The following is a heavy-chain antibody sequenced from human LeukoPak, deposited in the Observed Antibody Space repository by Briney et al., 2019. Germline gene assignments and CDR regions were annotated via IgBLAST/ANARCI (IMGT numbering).Heavy chain of an antibody. CDR3: ARGRDSSSSYPGY. CDR1: GFTFSSYS. V-gene: IGHV3-21*01. D-gene: IGHD6-6*01. Sequence: GGSLRLSCAASGFTFSSYSMNWVRQAPGKGLEWVSSISSSSSYIYYADSVKGRFTISKDTAKNSLYLQMNSLRAEDTAVYYCARGRDSSSSYPGYWGQGTLVTVSS. CDR2: ISSSSSYI. J-gene: IGHJ4*02.